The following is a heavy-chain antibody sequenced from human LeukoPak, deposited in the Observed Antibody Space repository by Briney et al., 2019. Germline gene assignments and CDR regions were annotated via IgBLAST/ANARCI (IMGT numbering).Heavy chain of an antibody. J-gene: IGHJ4*02. CDR1: GGSISSGDYS. CDR3: ARADSSGYYFDY. V-gene: IGHV4-30-4*01. D-gene: IGHD3-22*01. CDR2: IYYSGST. Sequence: PSETLSLTCTVSGGSISSGDYSWSWIRQPPGEGLGWIGYIYYSGSTYYNPSLKSRVTISVDTSKDQFSLKLSSVTAADTAVYYCARADSSGYYFDYWGQGTLVTVSS.